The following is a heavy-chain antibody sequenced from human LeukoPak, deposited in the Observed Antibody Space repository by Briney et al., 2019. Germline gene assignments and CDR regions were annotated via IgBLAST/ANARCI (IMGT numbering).Heavy chain of an antibody. CDR2: IRYDGSSE. J-gene: IGHJ4*02. V-gene: IGHV3-30*02. Sequence: GGCLRLSCAASGFTFSSYGMHWVRQAPGKGLEWLAFIRYDGSSEYYADSVKGRFSISRDNSKNMLYLQMNSLRVDGTAVYSCMTDPPKVAAMLFKEDSWGQGPLVTVSS. CDR1: GFTFSSYG. D-gene: IGHD3-16*01. CDR3: MTDPPKVAAMLFKEDS.